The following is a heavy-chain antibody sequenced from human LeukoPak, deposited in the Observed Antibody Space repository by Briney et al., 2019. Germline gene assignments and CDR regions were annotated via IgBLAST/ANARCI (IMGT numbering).Heavy chain of an antibody. V-gene: IGHV1-69*01. CDR3: ARERDSSSWPNNFDY. J-gene: IGHJ4*02. CDR1: GGTFSSYA. D-gene: IGHD6-13*01. CDR2: IIPIFGTA. Sequence: SVKVSCKASGGTFSSYAINWVRQAPGQGLEWMGGIIPIFGTANYAQKFQGRVTITADESTSTAYMELSSLRSEDTAVYYCARERDSSSWPNNFDYWGQGTLVTVSS.